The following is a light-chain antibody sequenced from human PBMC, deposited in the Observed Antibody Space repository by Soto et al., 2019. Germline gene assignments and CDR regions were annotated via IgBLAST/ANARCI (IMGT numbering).Light chain of an antibody. Sequence: DIQMTQSPSSLSASVGDRVTLTCRASQSISKDLNWYQQKPGEAPILLIYDASTLQSGVPSRSSGAVSGTDFTLTITNLQPEDFATYFCQQSYSTPWTLGLGTKVDTK. CDR2: DAS. J-gene: IGKJ1*01. CDR1: QSISKD. CDR3: QQSYSTPWT. V-gene: IGKV1-39*01.